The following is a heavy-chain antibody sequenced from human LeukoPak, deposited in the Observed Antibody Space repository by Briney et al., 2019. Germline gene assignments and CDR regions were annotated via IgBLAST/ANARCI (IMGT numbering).Heavy chain of an antibody. D-gene: IGHD3-9*01. CDR2: INPNSGGT. Sequence: GASVKVSCKASGYTFTGYYMHRVRQAPGQGLEWMGWINPNSGGTNYAQKFQGRVTMTRDTSISTAYMELSRLKSDDTAVYYCARDDSYYDILTGQWNYFDYWGQGTLVTVSS. CDR1: GYTFTGYY. CDR3: ARDDSYYDILTGQWNYFDY. J-gene: IGHJ4*02. V-gene: IGHV1-2*02.